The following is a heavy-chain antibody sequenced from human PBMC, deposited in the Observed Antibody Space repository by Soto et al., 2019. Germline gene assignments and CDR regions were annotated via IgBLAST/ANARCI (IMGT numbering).Heavy chain of an antibody. Sequence: VAVIWYDGSNKYYADSVKGRFTISRDNSKNTLYLQMNSLRAEDTAVYYCARALPYCSSTSCYVFDYWGQGTLVTVSS. D-gene: IGHD2-2*01. CDR2: IWYDGSNK. V-gene: IGHV3-33*01. CDR3: ARALPYCSSTSCYVFDY. J-gene: IGHJ4*02.